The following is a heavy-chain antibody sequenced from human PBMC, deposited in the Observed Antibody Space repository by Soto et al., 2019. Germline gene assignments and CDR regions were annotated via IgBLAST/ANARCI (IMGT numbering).Heavy chain of an antibody. J-gene: IGHJ4*02. CDR3: ARDSVVVPAAMGLDY. Sequence: GASVKVPCKASGGTFSRYAISWVRQAPGQGLEWMGGIIPIFGTANYAQKFQGRVTITADESTSTAYMELSSLRSEDTAVYYCARDSVVVPAAMGLDYWGQGTLVTVSS. D-gene: IGHD2-2*01. CDR2: IIPIFGTA. CDR1: GGTFSRYA. V-gene: IGHV1-69*13.